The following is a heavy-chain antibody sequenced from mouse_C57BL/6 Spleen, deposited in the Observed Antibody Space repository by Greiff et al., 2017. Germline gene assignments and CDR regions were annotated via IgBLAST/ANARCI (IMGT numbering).Heavy chain of an antibody. CDR2: ISYDGSN. CDR1: GYSITSGYY. Sequence: EVKVEESGPGLVKPSQSLSLTCSVTGYSITSGYYWNWIRQFPGNKLEWMGYISYDGSNNYNPSLKNRISITRDTSKNQFFLKLNSVTTEDTATYYCARDYDYDEVWFAYWGQGTLVTVSA. V-gene: IGHV3-6*01. CDR3: ARDYDYDEVWFAY. D-gene: IGHD2-4*01. J-gene: IGHJ3*01.